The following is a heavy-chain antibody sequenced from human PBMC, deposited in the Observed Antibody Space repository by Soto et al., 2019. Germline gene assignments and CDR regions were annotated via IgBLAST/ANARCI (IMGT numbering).Heavy chain of an antibody. CDR1: GLTFGSRA. J-gene: IGHJ4*02. CDR2: ITDTGGDA. D-gene: IGHD3-10*01. Sequence: GSLRLSCVASGLTFGSRAMSWVRQSPGEGLEWVSTITDTGGDAKYADSVRGRFAISRDNSKNTLYLQMSALRAEDSAIYFCVRGSKYSYPGSRIFVFWGRGTLVTVSS. CDR3: VRGSKYSYPGSRIFVF. V-gene: IGHV3-23*01.